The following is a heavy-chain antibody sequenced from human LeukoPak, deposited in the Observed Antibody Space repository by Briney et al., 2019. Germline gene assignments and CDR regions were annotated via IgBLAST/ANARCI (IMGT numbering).Heavy chain of an antibody. CDR3: ARGVTY. D-gene: IGHD2-21*02. V-gene: IGHV4-59*01. J-gene: IGHJ4*02. CDR1: GGSITSYY. CDR2: IYGDGST. Sequence: RPSETLSLTCTVSGGSITSYYWTWIRQPPGKGLEWIGFIYGDGSTKYNPSLKSRVTMSVDTSKNQFSLKLTSVTAADTAVYYCARGVTYWGQGILVTVSS.